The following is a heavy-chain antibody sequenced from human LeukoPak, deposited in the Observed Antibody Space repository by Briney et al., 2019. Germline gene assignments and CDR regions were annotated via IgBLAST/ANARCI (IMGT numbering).Heavy chain of an antibody. D-gene: IGHD3-10*01. J-gene: IGHJ4*02. CDR3: ARGAVRGGTNFDY. CDR2: AYYRSKWFI. CDR1: GDSVSGSPAV. Sequence: SQTLSLTCAISGDSVSGSPAVWNWIRQSPSRGLEWLGRAYYRSKWFIDYALSVKGRITITPDTSKNQFSLQLNSVTAEDTAVYYCARGAVRGGTNFDYWGQGSLVTVSS. V-gene: IGHV6-1*01.